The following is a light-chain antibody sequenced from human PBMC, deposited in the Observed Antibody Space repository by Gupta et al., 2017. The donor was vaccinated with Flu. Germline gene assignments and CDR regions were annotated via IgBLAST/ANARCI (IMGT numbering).Light chain of an antibody. CDR2: GAS. CDR3: QQYGSSPPTT. V-gene: IGKV3-20*01. Sequence: EIVLTQSPDTLSLSPGERATLSCRASQSVSSTYLAWYQQIPGQAPRLLIYGASSRATGIPDRFSGSGSGTDFTLTISRREPEDSAVYYCQQYGSSPPTTFGGGTKVEIK. CDR1: QSVSSTY. J-gene: IGKJ4*01.